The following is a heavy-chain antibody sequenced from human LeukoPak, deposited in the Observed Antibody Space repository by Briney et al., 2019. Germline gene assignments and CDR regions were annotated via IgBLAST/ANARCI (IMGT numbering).Heavy chain of an antibody. J-gene: IGHJ4*02. D-gene: IGHD3-22*01. Sequence: PGGSLRLSCAASGFTFSDYYMSWIRQAPRKGLEWISYITNSGTTIYYADSVKGRFTISRDNAKNSLYLQMNSLRAEDTAVYYCAREGYYDSSGYGVGYWGQGTLVTVSS. CDR1: GFTFSDYY. V-gene: IGHV3-11*01. CDR3: AREGYYDSSGYGVGY. CDR2: ITNSGTTI.